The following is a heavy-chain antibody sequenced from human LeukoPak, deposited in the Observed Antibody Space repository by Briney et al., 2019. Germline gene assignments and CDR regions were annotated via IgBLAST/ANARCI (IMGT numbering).Heavy chain of an antibody. V-gene: IGHV4-4*07. D-gene: IGHD6-19*01. CDR1: GGSISSYY. Sequence: PSETLSLTCTVSGGSISSYYWSWIRQPAGKGLEWIGRIYTSGSTNYNPSLKSRVTMSVDTSKNQFSLKLSSVTAADTAVYYCARVSPSGWSGYYYYYMDVWGKGTTVTVSS. J-gene: IGHJ6*03. CDR3: ARVSPSGWSGYYYYYMDV. CDR2: IYTSGST.